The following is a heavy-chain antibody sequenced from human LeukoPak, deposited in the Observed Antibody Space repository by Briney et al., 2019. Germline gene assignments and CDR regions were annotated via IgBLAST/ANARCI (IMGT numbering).Heavy chain of an antibody. CDR1: GYTFTSYA. J-gene: IGHJ4*02. D-gene: IGHD6-19*01. V-gene: IGHV1-3*01. Sequence: ASVKVSCKASGYTFTSYAMHWVRQAPGQRLEWMGWINAGNGNTKYPQKFQGRVTITRDTSASTAYMELSSLRTEDTAVYYCAIGSGWYLGIDYWGQGTLVTVSS. CDR2: INAGNGNT. CDR3: AIGSGWYLGIDY.